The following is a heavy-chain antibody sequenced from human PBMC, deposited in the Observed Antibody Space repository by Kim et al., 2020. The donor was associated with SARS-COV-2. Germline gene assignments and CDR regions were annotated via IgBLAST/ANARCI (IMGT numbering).Heavy chain of an antibody. D-gene: IGHD2-2*01. CDR2: ISSGGDYM. Sequence: GGSLRLSCAASGFTFSSFAMTWVRQAPGKGLEWVSLISSGGDYMYYADSLKGRFTISRDNAKNSVFLQMNSLRAEDTAVYYCARDHGSNHPGHFDYLGQG. CDR3: ARDHGSNHPGHFDY. V-gene: IGHV3-21*01. CDR1: GFTFSSFA. J-gene: IGHJ4*02.